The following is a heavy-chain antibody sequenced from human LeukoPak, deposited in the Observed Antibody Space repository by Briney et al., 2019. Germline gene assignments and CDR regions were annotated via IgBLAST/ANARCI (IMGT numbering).Heavy chain of an antibody. CDR1: GFTFSSYA. J-gene: IGHJ4*02. V-gene: IGHV3-23*01. D-gene: IGHD3-10*01. CDR2: ISGGGST. CDR3: ANKWASGIDY. Sequence: GGSLRLSCAASGFTFSSYAMSWVRQAPGKGLEWVSTISGGGSTYYADSVKGRFTISRDNSRNTLFMQMISMRVEDTVVYYCANKWASGIDYWGQGTLVAVSS.